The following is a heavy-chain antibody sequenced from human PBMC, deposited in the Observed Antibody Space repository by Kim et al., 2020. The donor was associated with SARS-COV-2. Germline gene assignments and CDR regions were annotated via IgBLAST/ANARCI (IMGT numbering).Heavy chain of an antibody. Sequence: YYADSVKGRFTISRDNAKNSLYLQMNSLRAEDTAVYYCARGAPQYRYFDYWGQGTLVTVSS. J-gene: IGHJ4*02. V-gene: IGHV3-11*01. CDR3: ARGAPQYRYFDY. D-gene: IGHD5-18*01.